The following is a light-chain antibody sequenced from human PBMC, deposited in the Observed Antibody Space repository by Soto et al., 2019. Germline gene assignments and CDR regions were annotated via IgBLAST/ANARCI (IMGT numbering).Light chain of an antibody. CDR3: AAWDDSLYGWV. J-gene: IGLJ3*02. CDR1: SSNIGSNT. Sequence: QSVLTQPPSASGTPGQRVTISCSGSSSNIGSNTVNWYQQLPGTAPTLLIYYNNQRPSGVPDRFSGSKSGTSASLAISGLQSEDESHYYCAAWDDSLYGWVFGGGTKVTVL. CDR2: YNN. V-gene: IGLV1-44*01.